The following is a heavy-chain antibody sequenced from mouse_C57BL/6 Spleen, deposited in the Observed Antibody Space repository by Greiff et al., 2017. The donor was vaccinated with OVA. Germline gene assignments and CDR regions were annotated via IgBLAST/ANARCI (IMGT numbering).Heavy chain of an antibody. CDR1: GYTFTNYW. Sequence: QVQLKQSGAELVRPGTSVKMSCKASGYTFTNYWIGWAKQRPGHGLEWIGDIYPGGGYTNYNEKFKGKATLTADKSSSTAYMQFSSLTSEDSAIYYCARYYSNYVGYAMDYWGQGTSVTVSS. J-gene: IGHJ4*01. CDR2: IYPGGGYT. D-gene: IGHD2-5*01. V-gene: IGHV1-63*01. CDR3: ARYYSNYVGYAMDY.